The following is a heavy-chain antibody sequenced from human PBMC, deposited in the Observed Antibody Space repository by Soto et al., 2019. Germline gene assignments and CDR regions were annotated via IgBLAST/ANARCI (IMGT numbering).Heavy chain of an antibody. D-gene: IGHD6-19*01. CDR3: ARVCSSGSGWMYYFDF. Sequence: QVQLQESGPGLVKPSETLSLTCTVSSDSIAGENWWKWVRQPPGLGLEWIGEVFHTGGTNYNPSLNSRVTMAVDKSKKQFSLKLISATSWDTAVYYCARVCSSGSGWMYYFDFWGQGTLVSVSS. J-gene: IGHJ4*02. CDR2: VFHTGGT. CDR1: SDSIAGENW. V-gene: IGHV4-4*02.